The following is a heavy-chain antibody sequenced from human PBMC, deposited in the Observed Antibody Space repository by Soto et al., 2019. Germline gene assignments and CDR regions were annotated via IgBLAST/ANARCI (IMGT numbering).Heavy chain of an antibody. V-gene: IGHV3-21*01. Sequence: EVQLVESGGGLVKPGGSLRLSCAASGFTFSSYSMSWVRQAPGKGLEWVSSISSSRSYIYNADSVQGRFTISRDKAKDSLYLQMNRLRAEDTAVYYCARDLVGATRGDWGQGTLVTVSS. D-gene: IGHD1-26*01. J-gene: IGHJ4*02. CDR2: ISSSRSYI. CDR3: ARDLVGATRGD. CDR1: GFTFSSYS.